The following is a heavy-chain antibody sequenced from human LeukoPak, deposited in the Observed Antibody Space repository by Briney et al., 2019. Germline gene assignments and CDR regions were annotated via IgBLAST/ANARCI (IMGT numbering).Heavy chain of an antibody. CDR3: AKLLLPGIAAAGDY. Sequence: GGSLRLSCAASGFTFSSYAMSWVRQAPGKGLEWVSAISGSGGSTYYADSVKGRFTISRDNSKNTLYLQMNSLRAEDTAVYYCAKLLLPGIAAAGDYWGQGTLVTVSS. D-gene: IGHD6-13*01. CDR1: GFTFSSYA. V-gene: IGHV3-23*01. J-gene: IGHJ4*02. CDR2: ISGSGGST.